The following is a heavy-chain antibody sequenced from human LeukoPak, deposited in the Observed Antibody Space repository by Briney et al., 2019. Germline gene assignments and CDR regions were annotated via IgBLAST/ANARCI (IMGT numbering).Heavy chain of an antibody. CDR3: ARDDESSGFYALDC. CDR1: GFIFSSFE. V-gene: IGHV3-48*03. J-gene: IGHJ4*02. Sequence: GGSLRLPCAASGFIFSSFEMNWARQAPGKGLEWISYISRSGSSIYYADSVKGRFSISRDNAKNSLYLQMNSLRAEDKAVYYCARDDESSGFYALDCWGQGTLVTVSS. CDR2: ISRSGSSI. D-gene: IGHD3-22*01.